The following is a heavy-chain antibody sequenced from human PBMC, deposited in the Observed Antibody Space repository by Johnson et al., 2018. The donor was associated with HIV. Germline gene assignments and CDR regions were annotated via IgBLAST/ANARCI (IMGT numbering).Heavy chain of an antibody. CDR1: GFTFTDHY. J-gene: IGHJ3*02. V-gene: IGHV3-72*01. CDR3: ARAPYSSSWYRDAFDI. CDR2: IRNKANSYTT. D-gene: IGHD6-13*01. Sequence: VQLVESGGGLVKPGGSLRLSCAASGFTFTDHYMDWVRQAPWKGLEWVGGIRNKANSYTTEYAASVKGRFTISRDDSKHSLYLQMNSMKTEDTALYYCARAPYSSSWYRDAFDIWGQGTMVTVSS.